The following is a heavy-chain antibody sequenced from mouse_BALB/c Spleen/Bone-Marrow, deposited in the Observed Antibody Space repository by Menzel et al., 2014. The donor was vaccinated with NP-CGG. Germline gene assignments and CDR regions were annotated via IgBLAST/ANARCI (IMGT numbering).Heavy chain of an antibody. Sequence: EVQLQQSGAELVKPGASVKLSCTASGFNIKDTYMHWVKQRPEQGLEWIGRIDPANGNTKYDPKFQGKATITAGTSSNTAYLQLSSLTSEDTAVYYCARIHYYGRAWFAYWGQGTLVTVSA. CDR2: IDPANGNT. CDR1: GFNIKDTY. CDR3: ARIHYYGRAWFAY. J-gene: IGHJ3*01. D-gene: IGHD1-2*01. V-gene: IGHV14-3*02.